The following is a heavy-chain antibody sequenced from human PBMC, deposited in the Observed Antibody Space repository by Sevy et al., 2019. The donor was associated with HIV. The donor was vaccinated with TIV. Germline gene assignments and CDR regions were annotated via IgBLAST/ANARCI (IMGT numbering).Heavy chain of an antibody. D-gene: IGHD3-3*01. CDR3: ARDLRSNFFDAFDI. V-gene: IGHV3-23*01. Sequence: GGSLRLSCAVSGFTFSSHDMTWVRQAPGKGLEWVSGISGAGGSKWYADSVKGRFAISRDNSKNTLYLQMNTLRTEDTAMYYCARDLRSNFFDAFDIWGQVTMVTVSS. J-gene: IGHJ3*02. CDR2: ISGAGGSK. CDR1: GFTFSSHD.